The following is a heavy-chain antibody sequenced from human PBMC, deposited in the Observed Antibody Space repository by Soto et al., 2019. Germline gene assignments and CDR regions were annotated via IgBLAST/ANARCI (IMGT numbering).Heavy chain of an antibody. CDR2: ISTNGGST. CDR1: GFTFSSYA. D-gene: IGHD3-22*01. CDR3: VKGEYDYDSSDYCPFDY. V-gene: IGHV3-64D*08. J-gene: IGHJ4*02. Sequence: GGSLRLSCSASGFTFSSYAMHWVRQAPGKGLEYVSSISTNGGSTHYVDSVKGRFTISRNNSKNTRYLQMSSLRADDTAVYYCVKGEYDYDSSDYCPFDYWGQGTLVTVGS.